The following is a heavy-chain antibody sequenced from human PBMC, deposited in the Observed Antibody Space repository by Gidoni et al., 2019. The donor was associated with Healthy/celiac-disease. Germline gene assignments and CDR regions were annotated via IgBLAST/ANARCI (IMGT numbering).Heavy chain of an antibody. V-gene: IGHV1-69*01. D-gene: IGHD2-2*01. Sequence: QVQLVQSGAAVKQPGSSLKVSCKASGCTFSSYSTSRVRPAPGQGLEWMGGIIPIFGTANYAQKFQGRVTITADESTSTAYMELSSLRSEDTAVYYCARDLDRYCSSTSCYRPYYFDYWGQGTLVTVSS. J-gene: IGHJ4*02. CDR2: IIPIFGTA. CDR1: GCTFSSYS. CDR3: ARDLDRYCSSTSCYRPYYFDY.